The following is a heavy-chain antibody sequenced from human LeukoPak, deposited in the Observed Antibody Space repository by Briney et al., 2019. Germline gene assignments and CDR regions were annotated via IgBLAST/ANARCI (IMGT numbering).Heavy chain of an antibody. CDR1: GYTLTELS. CDR2: FDPEDGET. D-gene: IGHD2-15*01. J-gene: IGHJ2*01. Sequence: GASVKVSCKVSGYTLTELSMHWVRQAPGKGLEWMGGFDPEDGETIYAQKFQGRVTMTEDTSTDTAYMELGSLRSEDTAVYYCATRASVRCSGGSCYSEYWYFDLWGRGTLVTVSS. CDR3: ATRASVRCSGGSCYSEYWYFDL. V-gene: IGHV1-24*01.